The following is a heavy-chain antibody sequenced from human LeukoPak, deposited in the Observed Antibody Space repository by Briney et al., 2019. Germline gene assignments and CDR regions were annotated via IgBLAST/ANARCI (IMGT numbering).Heavy chain of an antibody. CDR1: GFTFSSYG. J-gene: IGHJ6*02. V-gene: IGHV3-30*18. Sequence: GGSLRLSCAASGFTFSSYGMHWVRQAPGKGLEWVAVISYDGSNKYYADSMKGRFTISRDNSKNTLYLQMNSLRAEDTAVYYCAKFRDGSGYAYGMDVWGQGTTVTVSS. D-gene: IGHD5-12*01. CDR2: ISYDGSNK. CDR3: AKFRDGSGYAYGMDV.